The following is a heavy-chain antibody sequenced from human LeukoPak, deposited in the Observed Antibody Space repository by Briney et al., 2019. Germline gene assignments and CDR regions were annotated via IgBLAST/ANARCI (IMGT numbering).Heavy chain of an antibody. D-gene: IGHD2-15*01. CDR2: ISGNGGNT. Sequence: GGSLRLSCAASGFTFSDYIMHWVRQAPGKGLECVSVISGNGGNTYYANSVKGRFTISRDNSKNTLYLQMNSLRAEDTAVYYCAKDPNGCSGGSCYVPHWFDPWGQGTLVTVSS. CDR1: GFTFSDYI. CDR3: AKDPNGCSGGSCYVPHWFDP. J-gene: IGHJ5*02. V-gene: IGHV3-64*01.